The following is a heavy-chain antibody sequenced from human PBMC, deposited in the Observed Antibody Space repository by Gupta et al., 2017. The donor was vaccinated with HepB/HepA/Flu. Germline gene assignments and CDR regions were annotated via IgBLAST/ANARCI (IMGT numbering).Heavy chain of an antibody. D-gene: IGHD2-2*01. Sequence: VPLLESGGDLVQPGGSLRLSCAASGFTFRTYEMSWVRQAPGKGLEWVSYISSSGSNIFYAEFVKGRFTISRDNAKSSLYLQMNRLGVEDTAVYYCARRDGSSINCLFDYWGQGSLVTVSS. CDR3: ARRDGSSINCLFDY. CDR1: GFTFRTYE. V-gene: IGHV3-48*03. J-gene: IGHJ4*02. CDR2: ISSSGSNI.